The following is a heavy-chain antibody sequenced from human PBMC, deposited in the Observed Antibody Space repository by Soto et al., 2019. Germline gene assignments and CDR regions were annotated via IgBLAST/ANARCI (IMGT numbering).Heavy chain of an antibody. CDR1: GYTFTSYA. J-gene: IGHJ6*02. CDR2: INAGNGNT. V-gene: IGHV1-3*01. CDR3: ARAGPEIAVAEHYGYGMDV. Sequence: ASVKVSCKASGYTFTSYAMHWVRQAPGQRLEWMGWINAGNGNTKYSQKFQGRVTITRDTSASTAYMELSSLRSEDTAVYYCARAGPEIAVAEHYGYGMDVWGQGTTVTVSS. D-gene: IGHD6-19*01.